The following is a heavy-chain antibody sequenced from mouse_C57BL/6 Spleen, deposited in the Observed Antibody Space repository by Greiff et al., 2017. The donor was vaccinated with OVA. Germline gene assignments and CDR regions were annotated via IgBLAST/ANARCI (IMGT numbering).Heavy chain of an antibody. Sequence: VMLVESGAELVKPGASVKLSCKASGYTFTEYTIHWVKQRSGQGLEWIGWFYPGSGSIKYNEKFKDKATLTADKSSSTVYMELSRLTSEDSAVYICARHEEYYSNYVWYFDVWGTGTTVTVSS. CDR2: FYPGSGSI. V-gene: IGHV1-62-2*01. J-gene: IGHJ1*03. D-gene: IGHD2-5*01. CDR1: GYTFTEYT. CDR3: ARHEEYYSNYVWYFDV.